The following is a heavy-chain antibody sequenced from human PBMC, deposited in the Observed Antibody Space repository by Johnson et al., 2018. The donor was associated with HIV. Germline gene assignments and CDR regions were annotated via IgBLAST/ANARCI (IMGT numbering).Heavy chain of an antibody. V-gene: IGHV3-23*04. J-gene: IGHJ3*01. CDR1: GITFSTYA. Sequence: VQLVESGGGLVPPGGSLRLSCAASGITFSTYAMSCVRQAPGKGLEWVSTIPAGGRTLYYGDSVKGRFTISRDTSKNTLYLQMNSLRAEDTAVYYCATELATYGSVWPHAFDVGGQGTMVTVSS. CDR3: ATELATYGSVWPHAFDV. D-gene: IGHD6-25*01. CDR2: IPAGGRTL.